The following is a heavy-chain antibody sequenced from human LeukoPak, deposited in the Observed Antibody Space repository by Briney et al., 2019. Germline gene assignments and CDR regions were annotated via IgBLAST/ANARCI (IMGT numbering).Heavy chain of an antibody. Sequence: SETLSLTCAVSGGSISSSNWWSWVRQPPGKGLEWIGYIYYSGSTNYNPSLKSRVTISVDTSKNQFSLKLSSVTAADTAVYYCARSIAAAGSWFLDYWGQGTLVTVSS. J-gene: IGHJ4*02. CDR3: ARSIAAAGSWFLDY. V-gene: IGHV4-4*02. CDR2: IYYSGST. CDR1: GGSISSSNW. D-gene: IGHD6-13*01.